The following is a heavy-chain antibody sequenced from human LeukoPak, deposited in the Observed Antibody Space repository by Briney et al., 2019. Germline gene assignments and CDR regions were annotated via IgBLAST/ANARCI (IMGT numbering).Heavy chain of an antibody. CDR3: ARATITFGGVIGNYYYYGMDV. CDR2: IIPILGIA. CDR1: GGTFSSYA. Sequence: GASVKVSCKASGGTFSSYAISWVRQAPGQELEWMGRIIPILGIANYAQKFQGRVTITADKSTSTAYMELSSLRSEDTAVYYCARATITFGGVIGNYYYYGMDVWGQGTTVTVSS. V-gene: IGHV1-69*04. D-gene: IGHD3-16*02. J-gene: IGHJ6*02.